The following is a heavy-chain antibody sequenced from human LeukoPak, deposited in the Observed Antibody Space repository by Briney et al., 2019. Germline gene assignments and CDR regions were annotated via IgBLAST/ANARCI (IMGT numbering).Heavy chain of an antibody. CDR3: AELGITMIGGI. D-gene: IGHD3-10*02. V-gene: IGHV3-48*03. CDR2: ISSSGSTI. J-gene: IGHJ6*04. Sequence: GGSLRLSCAASGFTFSSYEMNWVRQAPGKGLEWDSYISSSGSTIYYADSVKGRFTISRDNAKNSLYLQMNSLRAEDTAVYYCAELGITMIGGIWGKGTTVTISS. CDR1: GFTFSSYE.